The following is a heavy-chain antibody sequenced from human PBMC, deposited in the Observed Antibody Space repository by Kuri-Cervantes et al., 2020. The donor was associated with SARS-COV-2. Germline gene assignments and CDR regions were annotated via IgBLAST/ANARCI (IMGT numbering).Heavy chain of an antibody. D-gene: IGHD2-21*01. CDR2: LKTNSGNT. V-gene: IGHV1-8*01. Sequence: ASVKVSCKAPETTFPNYDINWVRQATGQGLEWMGMLKTNSGNTLCAQIFQDRVTMTRDTSTSTAYMELSSLTSEDTAIYYCYCAPKEGFDSWGQGTLVTVSS. CDR1: ETTFPNYD. CDR3: YCAPKEGFDS. J-gene: IGHJ4*02.